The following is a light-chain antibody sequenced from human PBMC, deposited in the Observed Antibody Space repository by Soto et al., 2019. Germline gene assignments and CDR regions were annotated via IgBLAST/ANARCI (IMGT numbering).Light chain of an antibody. Sequence: EIVLTQSPGTLSLSPGERATLSCRASQSVSSSYLAWYQQKPGQAPRLLLYGASSRATGIPDRFSGSGSGTDFTLTIIRLEPEDFAVYYCQQYCSSPPHTFGQGTKLEIK. V-gene: IGKV3-20*01. CDR2: GAS. J-gene: IGKJ2*01. CDR1: QSVSSSY. CDR3: QQYCSSPPHT.